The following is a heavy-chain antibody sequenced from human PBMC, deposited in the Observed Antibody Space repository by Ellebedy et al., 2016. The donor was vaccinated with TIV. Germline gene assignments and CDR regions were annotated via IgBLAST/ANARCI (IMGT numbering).Heavy chain of an antibody. CDR1: RYTFTSYD. Sequence: ASVKVSXKASRYTFTSYDINWVRQATGQGLEWMGWMNPNSGGTNYAQKFQGWVTMTRDTSISTAYMELSRLRSEDTAVYYCAREHWNYFRRLRNYFDYWGQGTLVTVSS. J-gene: IGHJ4*02. V-gene: IGHV1-2*04. CDR3: AREHWNYFRRLRNYFDY. D-gene: IGHD1-7*01. CDR2: MNPNSGGT.